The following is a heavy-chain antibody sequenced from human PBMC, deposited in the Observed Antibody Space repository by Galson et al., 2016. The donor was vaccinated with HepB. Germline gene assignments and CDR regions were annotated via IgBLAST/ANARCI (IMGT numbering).Heavy chain of an antibody. Sequence: SLRLSCAASGFSFSASGMSWVRQTPGRGLEWVSGITGSGATTHYADSVKGRFTISRDNAKNTVYLQMNSLRVEDTAVYYCAGYNYYAMDVWGQGTTVTVSS. V-gene: IGHV3-23*01. CDR3: AGYNYYAMDV. CDR1: GFSFSASG. J-gene: IGHJ6*02. CDR2: ITGSGATT.